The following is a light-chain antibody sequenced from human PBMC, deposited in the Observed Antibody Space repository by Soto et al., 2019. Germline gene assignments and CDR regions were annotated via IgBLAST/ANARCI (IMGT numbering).Light chain of an antibody. CDR2: GAS. CDR3: QHYGSSPFT. V-gene: IGKV3-20*01. CDR1: QSVSNNY. J-gene: IGKJ3*01. Sequence: NLFTPSSGTLSLSPVERAPLSCRASQSVSNNYLAWYQQKPGQAPRLLIYGASNRATGIPDRFSGSGSGTDFTLTISRLEPEDFAVYYCQHYGSSPFTFGPGTKVDI.